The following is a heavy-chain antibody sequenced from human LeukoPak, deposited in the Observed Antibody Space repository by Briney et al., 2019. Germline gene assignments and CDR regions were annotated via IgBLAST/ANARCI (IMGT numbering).Heavy chain of an antibody. D-gene: IGHD4-11*01. V-gene: IGHV4-31*03. CDR2: IYYSGST. Sequence: PSQTLSLTCTVSGGSISNGGYHWSWIRQHPGKGLEWIGYIYYSGSTYYNPSLKSRVTISVDTSKNQFSLKLSSVTAADTAVYYCARDRHDYSVNFDYWGQGTLVTVSS. J-gene: IGHJ4*02. CDR3: ARDRHDYSVNFDY. CDR1: GGSISNGGYH.